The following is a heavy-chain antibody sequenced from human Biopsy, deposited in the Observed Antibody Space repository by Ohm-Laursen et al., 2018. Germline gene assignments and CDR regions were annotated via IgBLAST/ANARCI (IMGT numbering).Heavy chain of an antibody. Sequence: PSETLSLTWTVSGDSIKNDAWSWIRQFPGKGLEWLGYMLHSGHSDYNPSLERRLTLSIDASKNQISLNPSSVTAADTAIYYCARHFESTAIFDYWGQGALITVSS. CDR2: MLHSGHS. CDR3: ARHFESTAIFDY. CDR1: GDSIKNDA. J-gene: IGHJ4*02. D-gene: IGHD5/OR15-5a*01. V-gene: IGHV4-59*08.